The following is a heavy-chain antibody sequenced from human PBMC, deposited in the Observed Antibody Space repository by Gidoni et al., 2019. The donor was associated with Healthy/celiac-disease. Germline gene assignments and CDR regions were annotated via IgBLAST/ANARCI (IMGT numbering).Heavy chain of an antibody. J-gene: IGHJ4*02. D-gene: IGHD1-26*01. V-gene: IGHV5-51*01. CDR3: ARHLGDGYMDY. Sequence: EVQLVQSGAEVKKPGESLKIPCQGSGYSFTSYWMGWVRQMHGKGLEWMGIIYPGDSDTSDSPSFQGHDTTSADKSISTAYLQWSSLKASDTAMYYCARHLGDGYMDYWGQGTLVTVSS. CDR2: IYPGDSDT. CDR1: GYSFTSYW.